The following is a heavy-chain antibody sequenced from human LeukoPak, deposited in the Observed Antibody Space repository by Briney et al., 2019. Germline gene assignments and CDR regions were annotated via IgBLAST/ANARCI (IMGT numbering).Heavy chain of an antibody. Sequence: SETLSLTCAVYGGSFSGYYWSWIRQPPGKGLEWIGEINHSGSTNYNPSLKSRVTISVDTSKNQFSLKLSSVTAADTAVYYCARYNHYGSGSYSPRLFDYWGQGTLVTVSS. CDR1: GGSFSGYY. V-gene: IGHV4-34*01. CDR2: INHSGST. J-gene: IGHJ4*02. D-gene: IGHD3-10*01. CDR3: ARYNHYGSGSYSPRLFDY.